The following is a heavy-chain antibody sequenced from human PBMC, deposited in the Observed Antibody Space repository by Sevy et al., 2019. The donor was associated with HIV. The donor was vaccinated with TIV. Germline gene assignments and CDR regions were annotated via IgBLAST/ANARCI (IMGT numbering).Heavy chain of an antibody. V-gene: IGHV5-51*01. CDR2: IYPDDSDI. J-gene: IGHJ4*02. D-gene: IGHD3-22*01. Sequence: GESLKISRKASGYRFTSYWIAWVRQMPGKGLEWMGIIYPDDSDIRYCPSLQGQVTISVDKSISTAYLQWSSLKASDTAMYFCARRGYDSTGYPQYYFDNWGQGTLVTVSS. CDR3: ARRGYDSTGYPQYYFDN. CDR1: GYRFTSYW.